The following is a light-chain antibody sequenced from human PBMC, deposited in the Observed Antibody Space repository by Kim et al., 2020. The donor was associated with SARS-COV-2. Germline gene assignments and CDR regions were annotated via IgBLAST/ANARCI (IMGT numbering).Light chain of an antibody. CDR2: SDN. CDR1: TSNIGTNF. CDR3: AGWDASLSGYA. J-gene: IGLJ1*01. V-gene: IGLV1-47*02. Sequence: QSVLTQPPSASGTPGQRVTISCFGSTSNIGTNFVYWYQHLPGVAPKLLIKSDNQRPSGVPDRFSASKSGTSASLAISGLRSEDEGDYYCAGWDASLSGYAFGTGTKVTVL.